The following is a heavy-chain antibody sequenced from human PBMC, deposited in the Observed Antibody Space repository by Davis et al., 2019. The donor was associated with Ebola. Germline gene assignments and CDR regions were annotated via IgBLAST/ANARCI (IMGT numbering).Heavy chain of an antibody. V-gene: IGHV4-34*01. CDR1: GGSFSGYY. Sequence: PSETLSLTCAVYGGSFSGYYWSWIRQPPGKGLEWIGEINHSGSTNYNPSLKSRVTISVDTSKNQFSLKLSSVTAADTAVYYCSSGISDYYYGMDVWGQGTTVTVSS. CDR3: SSGISDYYYGMDV. CDR2: INHSGST. J-gene: IGHJ6*02. D-gene: IGHD3-3*02.